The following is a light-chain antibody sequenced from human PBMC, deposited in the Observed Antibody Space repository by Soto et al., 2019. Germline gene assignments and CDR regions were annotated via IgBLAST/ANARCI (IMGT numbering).Light chain of an antibody. CDR2: EVS. CDR1: SSDISIYNY. J-gene: IGLJ1*01. CDR3: CLYTSSTTYV. Sequence: QSALTQPASVSGSPGQSITISCTGTSSDISIYNYVSWYQQHPGKAPKLIIYEVSNRPSGISNRFSGAKSGNTASLTISGLQVEDEADYYCCLYTSSTTYVFGPGLNVTVL. V-gene: IGLV2-14*01.